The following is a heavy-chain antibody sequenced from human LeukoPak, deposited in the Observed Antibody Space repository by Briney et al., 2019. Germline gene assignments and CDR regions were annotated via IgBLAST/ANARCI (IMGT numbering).Heavy chain of an antibody. D-gene: IGHD6-13*01. J-gene: IGHJ5*02. V-gene: IGHV4-30-4*01. CDR1: GGSIISADHY. CDR3: ARRSSSWKNWFDP. Sequence: SQTLSLTCTVSGGSIISADHYWSWIRQPPGKGLEWIGYIFYSGSTYYNPSLKSRLTISVDTSKNQFSLKLSSVTAADTAVYYCARRSSSWKNWFDPWGQGTLVTVSS. CDR2: IFYSGST.